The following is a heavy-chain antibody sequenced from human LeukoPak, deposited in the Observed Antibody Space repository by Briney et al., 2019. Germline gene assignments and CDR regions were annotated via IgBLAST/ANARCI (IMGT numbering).Heavy chain of an antibody. D-gene: IGHD3-3*01. CDR3: ARGPNYDFWSGSSSNGMDV. CDR1: GFTFSSSA. V-gene: IGHV3-23*01. J-gene: IGHJ6*02. CDR2: ISASGGST. Sequence: GGSLRLSCAASGFTFSSSAMSWVRQVPGKGLEWVSGISASGGSTSYADSVRGRFTISRDNSKNTLYLQMNSLRAEDTAVYYCARGPNYDFWSGSSSNGMDVWGQGTTVTVSS.